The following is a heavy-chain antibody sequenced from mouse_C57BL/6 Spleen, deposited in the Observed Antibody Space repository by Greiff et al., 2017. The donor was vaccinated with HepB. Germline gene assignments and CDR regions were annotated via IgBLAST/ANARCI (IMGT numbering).Heavy chain of an antibody. CDR3: AYRSSVAS. D-gene: IGHD1-1*01. CDR2: LNPNNGGT. V-gene: IGHV1-26*01. CDR1: GYTFTDYY. J-gene: IGHJ3*01. Sequence: EVKLQQSGPELVKPGASVKISCKASGYTFTDYYMNWVKQSHGKSLAWIGDLNPNNGGTNYNQKCTGKATLTVDKSSSTAYMELRSLTSEVSAVYYWAYRSSVASSGQGTLVTVSA.